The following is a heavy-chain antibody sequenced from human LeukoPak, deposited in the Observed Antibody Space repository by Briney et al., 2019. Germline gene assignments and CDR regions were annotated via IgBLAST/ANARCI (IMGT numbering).Heavy chain of an antibody. CDR1: GFTFSSYG. V-gene: IGHV3-30*18. Sequence: PGGFLRLSCAASGFTFSSYGMHWVRQAPGKGLEWVAVISYDGSNKYYADSVKGRCTISRDNSKNTLYLQMSSLRAEDTAVYYCAKDIQKLSGPYDAFDIWGQGTMVTVSS. D-gene: IGHD6-19*01. CDR3: AKDIQKLSGPYDAFDI. J-gene: IGHJ3*02. CDR2: ISYDGSNK.